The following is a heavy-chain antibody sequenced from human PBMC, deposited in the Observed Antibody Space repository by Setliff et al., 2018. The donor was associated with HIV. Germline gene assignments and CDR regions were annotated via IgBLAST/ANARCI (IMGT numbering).Heavy chain of an antibody. CDR2: IIPILGIA. J-gene: IGHJ6*03. CDR3: ARVQTMAVAGTQYYYMDV. D-gene: IGHD6-19*01. Sequence: ASVKVSCKASGGTFSSYAISWVRQAPGQGLEWMGGIIPILGIANYAQKFQGRVSIARDTSASTAYMELSSLRSEDTAVYYCARVQTMAVAGTQYYYMDVWGKGTTVTVSS. CDR1: GGTFSSYA. V-gene: IGHV1-69*10.